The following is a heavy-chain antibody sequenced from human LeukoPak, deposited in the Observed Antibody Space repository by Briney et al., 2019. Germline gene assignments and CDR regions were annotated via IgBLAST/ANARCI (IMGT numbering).Heavy chain of an antibody. CDR2: ISGSGGST. CDR1: GLTFSSHW. V-gene: IGHV3-23*01. J-gene: IGHJ4*02. D-gene: IGHD2-15*01. Sequence: GGSLRLSCAASGLTFSSHWMHWVRQAPGKGLEWVSAISGSGGSTYYADSVKGRFSISRDNSKNTLYLQMDSLRAEDTAVYYCAKAELVGAAGAVGYWGQGTLVTVSS. CDR3: AKAELVGAAGAVGY.